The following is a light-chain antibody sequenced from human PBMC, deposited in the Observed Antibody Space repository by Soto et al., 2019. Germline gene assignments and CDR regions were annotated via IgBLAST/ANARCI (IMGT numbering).Light chain of an antibody. V-gene: IGLV3-21*02. CDR1: NIGSKS. CDR3: QLWDSSSDHPNWV. J-gene: IGLJ3*02. Sequence: SYELTQPPSVSVAPGQTARITWGGNNIGSKSVHWYQQKPGQAPVLVVYDDSDRPSGIPERFSGSNSGNTATLTISRVEAGDEADYYCQLWDSSSDHPNWVFGGGTKVTVL. CDR2: DDS.